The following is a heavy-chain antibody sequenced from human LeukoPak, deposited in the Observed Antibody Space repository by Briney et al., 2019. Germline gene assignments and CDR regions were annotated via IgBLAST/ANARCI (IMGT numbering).Heavy chain of an antibody. D-gene: IGHD3-10*01. Sequence: SETLSLTCTVSGGSISSSSYYWGWIRQPPGKGLEWIGYIYYSGSTNYNPSLKSRVTISVDTSKNQFSLKLSSVTAADTAVYYCARESPDVFGTGRYYFDYWGQGTLVTVSS. J-gene: IGHJ4*02. CDR3: ARESPDVFGTGRYYFDY. CDR1: GGSISSSSYY. V-gene: IGHV4-61*01. CDR2: IYYSGST.